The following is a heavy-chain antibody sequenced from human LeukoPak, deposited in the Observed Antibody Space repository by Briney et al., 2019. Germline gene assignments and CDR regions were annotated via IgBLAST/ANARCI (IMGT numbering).Heavy chain of an antibody. J-gene: IGHJ6*03. CDR3: ARARREFVVVPAAIDYYYYYMDV. CDR1: GFAFSDYY. Sequence: GGSLRLSCAASGFAFSDYYMSWIRQAPGKGLEWVSYISSSGSTIYYADSVKGRFTISRDNAKNSLYLQMNSLRAEDTAVYYCARARREFVVVPAAIDYYYYYMDVWGKGTTVTVSS. CDR2: ISSSGSTI. V-gene: IGHV3-11*04. D-gene: IGHD2-2*02.